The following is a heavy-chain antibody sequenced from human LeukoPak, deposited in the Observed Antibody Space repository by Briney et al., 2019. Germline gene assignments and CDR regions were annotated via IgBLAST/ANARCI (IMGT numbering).Heavy chain of an antibody. Sequence: GGSLRLSCAASGFTFNAFGMNWVRQAPGKGLEWVSAISGSGGSTYYADSVKGRFTISRDNSKNTLYLQMNSLRAEDTAVYYCAKTWVEYSSSYYFDYWGQGTLVTVSS. CDR1: GFTFNAFG. J-gene: IGHJ4*02. V-gene: IGHV3-23*01. CDR2: ISGSGGST. CDR3: AKTWVEYSSSYYFDY. D-gene: IGHD6-6*01.